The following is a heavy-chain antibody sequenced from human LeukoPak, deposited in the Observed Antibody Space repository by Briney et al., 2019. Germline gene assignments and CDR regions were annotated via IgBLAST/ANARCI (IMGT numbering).Heavy chain of an antibody. V-gene: IGHV6-1*01. CDR2: AYYRSKWFI. J-gene: IGHJ4*02. CDR1: GDSVSGSPAV. D-gene: IGHD3-10*01. CDR3: ARGAVRGGTNFDY. Sequence: SQTLSLTCAISGDSVSGSPAVWNWIRQSPSRGLEWLGRAYYRSKWFIDYALSVKGRITITPDTSKNQFSLQLNSVTAEDTAVYYCARGAVRGGTNFDYWGQGTLITVSS.